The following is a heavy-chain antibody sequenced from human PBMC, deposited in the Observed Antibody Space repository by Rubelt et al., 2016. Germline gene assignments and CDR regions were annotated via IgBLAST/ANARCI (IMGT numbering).Heavy chain of an antibody. J-gene: IGHJ4*02. CDR2: IFWDDDK. CDR1: GFSLSASGVG. CDR3: AHKFNSGFDH. V-gene: IGHV2-5*02. D-gene: IGHD6-19*01. Sequence: QITLKASGPPLVKPTQTLTLTCTFSGFSLSASGVGVGWIRQPPGKALEWLALIFWDDDKRYSPSLKSRLTITKDTSKNQVVLTMTNMDPVDTATYHCAHKFNSGFDHWGQGTLVTVSS.